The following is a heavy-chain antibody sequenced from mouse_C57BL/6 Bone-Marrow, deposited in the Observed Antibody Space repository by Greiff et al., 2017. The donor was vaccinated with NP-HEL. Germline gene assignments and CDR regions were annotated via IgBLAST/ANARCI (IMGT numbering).Heavy chain of an antibody. J-gene: IGHJ1*03. CDR1: GYTFTSYG. D-gene: IGHD1-1*01. V-gene: IGHV1-81*01. Sequence: QVQLQQSGAELARPGASVKLSCKASGYTFTSYGISWVKQRTGQGLEWIGEIYPRSGNTYYNERFKGKATLTADKSSSTAYMELRSLTSEDSAVYFCASPRFITTVVATRYFDVWGTGTTVTVSS. CDR2: IYPRSGNT. CDR3: ASPRFITTVVATRYFDV.